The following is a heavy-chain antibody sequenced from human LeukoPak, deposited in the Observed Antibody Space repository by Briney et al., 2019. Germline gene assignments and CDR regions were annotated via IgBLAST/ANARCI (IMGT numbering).Heavy chain of an antibody. V-gene: IGHV3-30*18. CDR3: AKAADDGSFYWYFDL. J-gene: IGHJ2*01. CDR1: GFTFSSYG. D-gene: IGHD1-26*01. Sequence: GGSLRLSCAASGFTFSSYGMHWVRQAPGKGLEWVAVISYDGSNKYYADSAKGRFTISRDNSKNTLYLQMNSLRAEDTAVYYCAKAADDGSFYWYFDLWGRGTLVTVSS. CDR2: ISYDGSNK.